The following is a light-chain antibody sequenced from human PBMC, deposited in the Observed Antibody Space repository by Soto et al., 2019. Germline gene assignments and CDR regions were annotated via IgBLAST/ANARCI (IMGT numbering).Light chain of an antibody. V-gene: IGLV2-14*01. CDR1: CSDVGGYNY. CDR2: DVS. Sequence: QSAMTLPASVSGSPGQSITISCTGTCSDVGGYNYVSWYQQHPGKAPKLMIYDVSNRPSGVSNRFSGSKSGNTASLTISGLQAEDEADYYCSSYTSSSTLDVFGTGTKVTV. J-gene: IGLJ1*01. CDR3: SSYTSSSTLDV.